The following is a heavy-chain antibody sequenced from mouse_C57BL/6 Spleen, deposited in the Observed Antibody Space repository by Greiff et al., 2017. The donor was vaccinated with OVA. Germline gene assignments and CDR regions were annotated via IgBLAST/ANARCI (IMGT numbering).Heavy chain of an antibody. CDR2: INPSNGGT. V-gene: IGHV1-53*01. CDR1: GYTFTSYW. J-gene: IGHJ2*01. CDR3: ARKGITTVFDY. Sequence: QVHVKQPGTELVKPGASVKLSCKASGYTFTSYWMHWVKQRPGQGLEWIGNINPSNGGTNYNEKFKSKATLTVDKSSSTAYMQLSSLTSEDSAVYYCARKGITTVFDYWGQGTTLTVSS. D-gene: IGHD1-1*01.